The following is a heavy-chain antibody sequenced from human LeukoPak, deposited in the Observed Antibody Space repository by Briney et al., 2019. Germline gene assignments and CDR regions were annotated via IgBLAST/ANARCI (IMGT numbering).Heavy chain of an antibody. D-gene: IGHD2-21*02. CDR1: GGTFSSYA. CDR3: ARDLRYCGGDCSHYYYYGMDV. J-gene: IGHJ6*02. Sequence: ASVKVSCKASGGTFSSYAISWVGQAPGQGLEWMGWISAYNGNTNYAQKLQGRVTMTTDTSTSTAYMELRSLRSDDTAVYYCARDLRYCGGDCSHYYYYGMDVWGQGTTVTVSS. CDR2: ISAYNGNT. V-gene: IGHV1-18*01.